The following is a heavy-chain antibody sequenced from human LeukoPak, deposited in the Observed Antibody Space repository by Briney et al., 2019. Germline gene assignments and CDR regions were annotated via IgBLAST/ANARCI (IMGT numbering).Heavy chain of an antibody. CDR3: ARVVTEQSTGDY. Sequence: SETLSLTCTVSGGSISSSSYYWGWIRQPPGTGLEWIGYIYYSGSTNYNPSLKSRVTISVDTSKNQFSLKLSSVTAADTAVYYCARVVTEQSTGDYWGQGTLVTVSS. CDR2: IYYSGST. J-gene: IGHJ4*02. CDR1: GGSISSSSYY. D-gene: IGHD6-19*01. V-gene: IGHV4-61*05.